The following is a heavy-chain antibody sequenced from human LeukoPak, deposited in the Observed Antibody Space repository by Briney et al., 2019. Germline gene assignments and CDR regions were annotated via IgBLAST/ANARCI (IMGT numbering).Heavy chain of an antibody. V-gene: IGHV3-43*01. CDR1: GFTFDDYT. J-gene: IGHJ6*03. CDR3: ARDPLSGTTLLWAVTNYYYYMDV. CDR2: ISWDGGST. D-gene: IGHD1-1*01. Sequence: GGSLRLSCAASGFTFDDYTMHWVRQAPGKGLEWVSLISWDGGSTYYADSVKGRFTISRDNAKNSLYLQMNSLRAEDTAVYYCARDPLSGTTLLWAVTNYYYYMDVWGKGTTVTVSS.